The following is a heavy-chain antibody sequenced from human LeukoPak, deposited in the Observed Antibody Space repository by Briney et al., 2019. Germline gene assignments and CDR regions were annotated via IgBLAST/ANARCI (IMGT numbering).Heavy chain of an antibody. CDR3: ARVHFSSSPYFDY. D-gene: IGHD6-6*01. CDR2: IWYDGSNK. V-gene: IGHV3-33*07. J-gene: IGHJ4*02. CDR1: GSTFSRYW. Sequence: GGSLRLSCAASGSTFSRYWMSWVRQAPGKGLEWVAVIWYDGSNKYYADSVKGRFTISRDNSKNTLYLQMNSLRAEDTAVYYCARVHFSSSPYFDYWGQGTLVTVSS.